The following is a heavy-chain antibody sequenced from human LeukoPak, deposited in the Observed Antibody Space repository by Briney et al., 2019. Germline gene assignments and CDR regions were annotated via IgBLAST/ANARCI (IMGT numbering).Heavy chain of an antibody. CDR2: IYYSGST. V-gene: IGHV4-30-4*01. CDR1: GGSISSYY. D-gene: IGHD2-2*01. CDR3: ARGRYQLTHWYFDL. J-gene: IGHJ2*01. Sequence: PSETLSLTCTVSGGSISSYYWSWIRQPPGKGLEWIGYIYYSGSTYYNPSLKSRVTISVDTSKNQFSLKLSSVTAADTAVYYCARGRYQLTHWYFDLWGRGTLVTVSS.